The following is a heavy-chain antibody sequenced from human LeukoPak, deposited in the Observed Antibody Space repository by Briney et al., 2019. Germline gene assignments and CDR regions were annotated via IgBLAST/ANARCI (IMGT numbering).Heavy chain of an antibody. D-gene: IGHD2-2*01. Sequence: SVTVSFKASGGAFSSYAICWVRQAPGQGLEWVGVIIPIFGTANYAQKFQRRVTITTDESTSTAYMELSSLRSEDTAVYYCVRGGLGYCSSTSCPTWFDPWGQGTLVTVSS. CDR2: IIPIFGTA. V-gene: IGHV1-69*05. CDR3: VRGGLGYCSSTSCPTWFDP. J-gene: IGHJ5*02. CDR1: GGAFSSYA.